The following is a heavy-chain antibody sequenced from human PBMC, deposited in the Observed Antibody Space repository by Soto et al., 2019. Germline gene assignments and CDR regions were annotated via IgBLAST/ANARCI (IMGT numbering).Heavy chain of an antibody. V-gene: IGHV3-48*02. D-gene: IGHD6-19*01. CDR3: AKGPNTNVGWPYYFES. Sequence: GSLGRAGVASGCSLANYPMNWVRQTPGKGLEWISYSSPRGDTIYYADSVEGRFTISRDNARNSLSLHMSSLRDEDSALYYCAKGPNTNVGWPYYFESWGQGVPVTVYS. CDR1: GCSLANYP. CDR2: SSPRGDTI. J-gene: IGHJ4*02.